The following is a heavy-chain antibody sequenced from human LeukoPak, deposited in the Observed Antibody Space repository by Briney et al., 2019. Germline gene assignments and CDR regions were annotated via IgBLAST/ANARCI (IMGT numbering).Heavy chain of an antibody. V-gene: IGHV3-43*01. D-gene: IGHD5-12*01. CDR1: GFTFDDYT. CDR2: ISWDGGST. J-gene: IGHJ4*02. CDR3: AKDYSGYADY. Sequence: GGSLRLSCAASGFTFDDYTTHWVRQAPGKGLEWVSLISWDGGSTYYADSVKGRFTISRDNSKNSLYLQMNSLRTEDTALYYCAKDYSGYADYWGQGTLVTVSS.